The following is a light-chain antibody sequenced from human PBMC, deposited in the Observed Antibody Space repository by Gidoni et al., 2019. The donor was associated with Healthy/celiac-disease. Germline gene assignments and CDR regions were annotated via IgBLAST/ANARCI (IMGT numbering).Light chain of an antibody. CDR2: AAS. CDR1: QGIRND. Sequence: DIQMTQSPSSLSASVGDRVTITCLASQGIRNDLGWYQQKPGKAPKRLIYAASSLQSGVPSRFRGSGSGTEFTLTFSRLQPEDFATYYCLQHNSYPPAWTFXQXTKVEIK. CDR3: LQHNSYPPAWT. V-gene: IGKV1-17*01. J-gene: IGKJ1*01.